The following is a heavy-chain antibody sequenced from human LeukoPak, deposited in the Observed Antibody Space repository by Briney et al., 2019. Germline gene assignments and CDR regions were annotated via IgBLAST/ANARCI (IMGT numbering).Heavy chain of an antibody. J-gene: IGHJ4*02. CDR2: THHSGNT. CDR3: ARHYYDSSGYYYVRY. V-gene: IGHV4-59*08. Sequence: SETLSLTCIVSGDSVSGYYWNWIRQPPGKGLEWIGYTHHSGNTLYNPSLKSRVTTSVDTSKNQFSLSLSSVTAADTAVYYCARHYYDSSGYYYVRYWGQGTLVTVSS. D-gene: IGHD3-22*01. CDR1: GDSVSGYY.